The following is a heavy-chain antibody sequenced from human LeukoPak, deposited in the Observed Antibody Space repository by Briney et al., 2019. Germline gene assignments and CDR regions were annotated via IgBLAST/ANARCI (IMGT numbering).Heavy chain of an antibody. V-gene: IGHV4-61*09. Sequence: SQTLSLTCAVSGGSISSGSYYWSWIRQPAGKGLEWIGHIYTSGSINYNPSLKSRVTISVDTSKNQFSLKLSSVTAADTAVYYCAATNNYYDSSGYFWVYDYWGQGTLVTVSS. CDR2: IYTSGSI. J-gene: IGHJ4*02. D-gene: IGHD3-22*01. CDR3: AATNNYYDSSGYFWVYDY. CDR1: GGSISSGSYY.